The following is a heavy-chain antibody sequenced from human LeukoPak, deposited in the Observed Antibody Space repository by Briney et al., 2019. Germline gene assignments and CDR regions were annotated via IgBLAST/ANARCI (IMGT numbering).Heavy chain of an antibody. CDR1: GGSISSGSYY. Sequence: SQTLSLTCTVSGGSISSGSYYWSWIRQPAGKGLEWIGRIYTSGSTNYNPSLKSRVTISVDTSKNQFSLKLSSVTAAHTAVYYCAREVLGGVLRFLHWFDPWGQGTLVTVSS. CDR2: IYTSGST. V-gene: IGHV4-61*02. D-gene: IGHD3-3*01. J-gene: IGHJ5*02. CDR3: AREVLGGVLRFLHWFDP.